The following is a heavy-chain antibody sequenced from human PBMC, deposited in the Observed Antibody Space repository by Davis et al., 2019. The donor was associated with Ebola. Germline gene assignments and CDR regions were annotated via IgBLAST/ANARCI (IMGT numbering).Heavy chain of an antibody. CDR3: AGGSGWIHDY. V-gene: IGHV3-7*01. CDR1: GFTFSSYW. J-gene: IGHJ4*02. D-gene: IGHD6-19*01. CDR2: IKGDGTNK. Sequence: GESLKISCAASGFTFSSYWMTWVRQAPGKGLEWVAYIKGDGTNKNYVDSVKGRFAISRDNTKNSVYLQVNSLRAEDTAVYYCAGGSGWIHDYWGQGTLVTVSS.